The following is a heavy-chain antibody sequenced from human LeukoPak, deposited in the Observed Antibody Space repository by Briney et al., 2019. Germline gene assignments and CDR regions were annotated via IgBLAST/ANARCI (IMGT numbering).Heavy chain of an antibody. CDR1: GYTFTSYD. V-gene: IGHV1-8*01. D-gene: IGHD6-6*01. J-gene: IGHJ5*02. Sequence: ASVKVSCKASGYTFTSYDINWVRQATGQGLEWMGWMNPNSGNTGYAQKFQGRVTMTRNTSISTAYMELSSLRSEDTAVYYCARTTSIAARPANKVGMTWGQGTLVTVSS. CDR2: MNPNSGNT. CDR3: ARTTSIAARPANKVGMT.